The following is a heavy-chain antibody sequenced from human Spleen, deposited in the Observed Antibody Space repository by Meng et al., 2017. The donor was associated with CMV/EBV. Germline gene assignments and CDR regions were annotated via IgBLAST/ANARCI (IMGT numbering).Heavy chain of an antibody. CDR3: ARQSLMQWDLGDWFDP. CDR1: GGSISSSSYY. CDR2: IYYSGST. J-gene: IGHJ5*02. D-gene: IGHD1-26*01. V-gene: IGHV4-39*01. Sequence: SETLSLTCTVSGGSISSSSYYWGWIRQPPGKGLEWIGSIYYSGSTYYNPSLKSRVTISVDTSKNQFSLKLSSVTAADTAVYYCARQSLMQWDLGDWFDPWGHSTLLTVSS.